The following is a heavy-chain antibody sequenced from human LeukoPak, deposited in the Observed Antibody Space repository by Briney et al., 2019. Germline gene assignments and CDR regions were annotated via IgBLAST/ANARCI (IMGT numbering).Heavy chain of an antibody. Sequence: SETLSLTCTVSGASTASHYWTWLRQPPGKELEWIAYMFDTVSTKSNPSLKSRLTLSVDTSKKQLSLRLSSVTAADSAVYYCATIKRGSTYGYFDFWGQGIKVTVSS. D-gene: IGHD5-18*01. V-gene: IGHV4-59*11. CDR1: GASTASHY. J-gene: IGHJ4*02. CDR3: ATIKRGSTYGYFDF. CDR2: MFDTVST.